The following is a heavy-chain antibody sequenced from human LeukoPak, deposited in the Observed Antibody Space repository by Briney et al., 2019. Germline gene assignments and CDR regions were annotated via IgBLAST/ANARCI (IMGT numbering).Heavy chain of an antibody. Sequence: EASVKVSCKASGYSFNDYAIHWVRQAPGQGLEWMGRIISNTGGTRYVQNFQGRVTMTRDTSINTVYMELSGLTSDDTAVYYCARGGSGSGYLYYFDYWGQGALVSVSS. CDR2: IISNTGGT. J-gene: IGHJ4*02. CDR3: ARGGSGSGYLYYFDY. D-gene: IGHD3-10*01. CDR1: GYSFNDYA. V-gene: IGHV1-2*06.